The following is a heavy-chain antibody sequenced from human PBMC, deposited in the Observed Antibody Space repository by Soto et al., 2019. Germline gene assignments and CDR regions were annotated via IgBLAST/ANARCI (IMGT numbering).Heavy chain of an antibody. Sequence: QVQLQQWGAGLLKPSETLSLTCAVYGGSFSGYYWSWIRQPPGKGLEWIGEINHSGSTNYNPSLKGRVTISVDTSKNQVSLKLSSVTAADTAVYYCARRRGYSYGYIWYFDLWGRGTLVTVSS. D-gene: IGHD5-18*01. J-gene: IGHJ2*01. CDR1: GGSFSGYY. V-gene: IGHV4-34*01. CDR3: ARRRGYSYGYIWYFDL. CDR2: INHSGST.